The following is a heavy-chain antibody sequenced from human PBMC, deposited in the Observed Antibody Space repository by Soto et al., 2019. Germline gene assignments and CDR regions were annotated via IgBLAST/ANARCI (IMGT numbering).Heavy chain of an antibody. J-gene: IGHJ6*02. CDR2: IDWDDDK. CDR3: ARTLLLSNSHANYYYYYGMDV. CDR1: GFSLSTSGMC. Sequence: SGPTLVNPTQTLTLTCTFSGFSLSTSGMCVSWIRQPPGKALEWLARIDWDDDKYYSTSLKTRLTISKDTSKNQVVLTMTNMDPVDTATYYCARTLLLSNSHANYYYYYGMDVWGQGTTVTVSS. V-gene: IGHV2-70*11. D-gene: IGHD1-26*01.